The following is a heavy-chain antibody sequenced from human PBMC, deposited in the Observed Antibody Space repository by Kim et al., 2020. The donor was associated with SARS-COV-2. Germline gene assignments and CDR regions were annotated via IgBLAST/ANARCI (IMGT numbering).Heavy chain of an antibody. D-gene: IGHD2-2*01. Sequence: GNGDTKFSQKFKGRVTLTSDTSAGAAYMELSSLGSEDTAVYYCARSRSLDYWGQGTLVTVSS. CDR3: ARSRSLDY. J-gene: IGHJ4*02. CDR2: GNGDT. V-gene: IGHV1-3*01.